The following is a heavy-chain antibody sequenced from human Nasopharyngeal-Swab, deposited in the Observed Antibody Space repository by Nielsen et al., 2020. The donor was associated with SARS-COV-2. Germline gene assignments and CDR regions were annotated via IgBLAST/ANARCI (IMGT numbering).Heavy chain of an antibody. CDR2: MNPNSGNT. Sequence: ASVKVSCKASGYTFTSYDINWVRQATGQGLEWMGWMNPNSGNTGYARKFQGRVTMTRNTSISTAYMELSSLRSEDTAVYYCARASSGDNLIDYWGQGTLVTVSS. CDR3: ARASSGDNLIDY. D-gene: IGHD2-21*02. CDR1: GYTFTSYD. V-gene: IGHV1-8*01. J-gene: IGHJ4*02.